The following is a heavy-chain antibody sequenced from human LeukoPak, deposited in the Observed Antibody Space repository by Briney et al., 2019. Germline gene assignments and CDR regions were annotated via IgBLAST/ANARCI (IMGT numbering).Heavy chain of an antibody. V-gene: IGHV3-66*01. J-gene: IGHJ4*02. CDR2: IYSGGST. D-gene: IGHD6-13*01. CDR1: GFTVSSDY. Sequence: GGSLRLSCAASGFTVSSDYMTWVRQAPGKGLEWVSFIYSGGSTNYADSVKGRFTISRDNSKNTLYLQMNSLRVEDTAVYYCAREAAADPYYFDYWGQGTLVTVSS. CDR3: AREAAADPYYFDY.